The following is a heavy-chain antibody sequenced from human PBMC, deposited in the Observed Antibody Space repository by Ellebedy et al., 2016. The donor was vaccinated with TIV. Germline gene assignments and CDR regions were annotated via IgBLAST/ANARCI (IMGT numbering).Heavy chain of an antibody. CDR2: IYQDGSEK. D-gene: IGHD5-12*01. V-gene: IGHV3-7*04. CDR3: AREWRGYSGYDGFDY. CDR1: GFTFSSYR. J-gene: IGHJ4*02. Sequence: PGGSLRLSCAASGFTFSSYRMNWARQAPGKGLEWVANIYQDGSEKYYVDSVKGRFTISRDNAKNSLYLQMNSLRAEDTAVYYCAREWRGYSGYDGFDYWGQGTLVTVSS.